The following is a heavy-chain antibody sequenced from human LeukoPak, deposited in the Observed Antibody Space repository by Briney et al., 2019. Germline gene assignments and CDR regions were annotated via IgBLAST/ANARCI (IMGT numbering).Heavy chain of an antibody. CDR2: ISYDGSNK. J-gene: IGHJ6*03. CDR1: GFTFSSYA. CDR3: ARVRSDFDYWGDYPYARVDYYYYMDV. V-gene: IGHV3-30-3*01. Sequence: GGSLRLSCAASGFTFSSYAMHWVRQAPGKGLEWVAVISYDGSNKYYADSVKGRFTISRDNSKNTLYLQMNGLRAEDTAVYYCARVRSDFDYWGDYPYARVDYYYYMDVWGKGTTVTVSS. D-gene: IGHD3-3*01.